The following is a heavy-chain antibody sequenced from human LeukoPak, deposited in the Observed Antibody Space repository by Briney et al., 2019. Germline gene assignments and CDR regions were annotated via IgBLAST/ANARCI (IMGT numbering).Heavy chain of an antibody. CDR2: INPSSGGT. CDR3: ARPTYYYDSSGYLTDLNWFDP. D-gene: IGHD3-22*01. V-gene: IGHV1-2*02. J-gene: IGHJ5*02. CDR1: GYTFTGYY. Sequence: ASVKVSCKASGYTFTGYYMHWVRQAPGQGLEWMGWINPSSGGTNYAQKFQGRVTMTRDTSISTAYMELSRLRSDDTAVYYCARPTYYYDSSGYLTDLNWFDPWGQGTLVTVSS.